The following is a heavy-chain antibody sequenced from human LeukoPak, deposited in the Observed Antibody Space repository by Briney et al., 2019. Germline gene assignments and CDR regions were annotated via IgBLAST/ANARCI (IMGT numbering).Heavy chain of an antibody. CDR3: ARGADRWWTWYFDY. J-gene: IGHJ4*02. V-gene: IGHV1-3*03. D-gene: IGHD2-15*01. CDR2: INAGNGNT. Sequence: ASVKVSCKASGYTFTSYAMHWVRQAPGHRLEWMGWINAGNGNTKYSQEFQGRVTITRDTSASTAYMELSSLRSEDMAVYYCARGADRWWTWYFDYWGQGTLVTVSS. CDR1: GYTFTSYA.